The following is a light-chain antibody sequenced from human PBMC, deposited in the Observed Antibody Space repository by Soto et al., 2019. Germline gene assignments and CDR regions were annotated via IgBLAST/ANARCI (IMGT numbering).Light chain of an antibody. CDR1: QSVSRY. CDR2: DAS. CDR3: QQRSNWPPIT. J-gene: IGKJ5*01. Sequence: EIVLTQSPATLSLSPGERATLSCRASQSVSRYLACYQQKPGQAPRLLIYDASNRAHGIPARFSGSGSGTEFTLPISSLEPEDFAVYYCQQRSNWPPITFGQGTRLEIK. V-gene: IGKV3-11*01.